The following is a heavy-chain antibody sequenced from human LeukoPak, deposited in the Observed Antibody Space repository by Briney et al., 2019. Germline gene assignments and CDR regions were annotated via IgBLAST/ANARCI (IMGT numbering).Heavy chain of an antibody. J-gene: IGHJ4*02. CDR3: AKATIVVVPAAIVDY. V-gene: IGHV3-30-3*01. Sequence: GGSLRLSCAASGFTFSSYAMHWVRQAPGKGLEWVAVISYDGSNKYYADSVKGRFTISRDNSKNTLYLQMNSLRAEDTAVYYCAKATIVVVPAAIVDYWGQGTLVTVSS. CDR1: GFTFSSYA. D-gene: IGHD2-2*02. CDR2: ISYDGSNK.